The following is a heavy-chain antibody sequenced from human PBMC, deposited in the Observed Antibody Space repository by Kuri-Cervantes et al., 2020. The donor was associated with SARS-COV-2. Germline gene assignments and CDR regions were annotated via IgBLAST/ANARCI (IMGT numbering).Heavy chain of an antibody. CDR2: ISYDGSNK. V-gene: IGHV3-30*18. CDR3: AKDLCGGDCPPLDY. Sequence: GESLKISCAASGFTFSSYGMHWVRQAPGKGLEWVAVISYDGSNKYYADSVKGRFTISRDNSKNTLYLQMNSLRAEDTAVYYCAKDLCGGDCPPLDYWGQGTLGTSAS. CDR1: GFTFSSYG. D-gene: IGHD2-21*01. J-gene: IGHJ4*02.